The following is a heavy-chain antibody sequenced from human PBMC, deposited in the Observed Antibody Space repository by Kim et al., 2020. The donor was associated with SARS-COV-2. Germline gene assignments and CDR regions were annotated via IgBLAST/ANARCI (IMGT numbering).Heavy chain of an antibody. D-gene: IGHD3-10*01. V-gene: IGHV3-72*01. CDR2: SRNKANSYST. CDR3: ALLYFGELSSSSGY. J-gene: IGHJ4*02. CDR1: GFTFSDHY. Sequence: GGSLRLSCAASGFTFSDHYMDWVRQAPGKGLEWGGRSRNKANSYSTQYAASVKGRFTISRDDSKNSLYLQMHSLKTEDTAVYYCALLYFGELSSSSGYWGPGTLAPVSS.